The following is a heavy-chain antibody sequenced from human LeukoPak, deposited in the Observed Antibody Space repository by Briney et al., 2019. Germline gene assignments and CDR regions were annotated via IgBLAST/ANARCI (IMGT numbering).Heavy chain of an antibody. V-gene: IGHV4-61*02. Sequence: SETLSLTCTVSGGSISSGSYYWSWIRQPAGKGLEWIGRIYTSGSTNYNPSLKSRVTISVDTSKNQFPLKLSSVTAADTAVYYCARDSRGRIDPWGQGTLVTVSS. CDR2: IYTSGST. D-gene: IGHD3-22*01. CDR3: ARDSRGRIDP. CDR1: GGSISSGSYY. J-gene: IGHJ5*02.